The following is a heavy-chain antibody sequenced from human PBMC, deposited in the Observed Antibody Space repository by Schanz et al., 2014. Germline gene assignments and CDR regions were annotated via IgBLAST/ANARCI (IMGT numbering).Heavy chain of an antibody. V-gene: IGHV3-23*01. J-gene: IGHJ6*02. CDR2: IEFSGGTT. CDR1: GFNFKAYA. Sequence: EAQLLESGGGLVQPGGSLRLSCAASGFNFKAYAMSWVRQAPGKGLEWVSGIEFSGGTTYYADSVKGRFTISRDNSKNILTMQMSSLRAEDTALDYCTTQQLGSHYLYGMDVWGQGTTVTVSS. CDR3: TTQQLGSHYLYGMDV. D-gene: IGHD6-13*01.